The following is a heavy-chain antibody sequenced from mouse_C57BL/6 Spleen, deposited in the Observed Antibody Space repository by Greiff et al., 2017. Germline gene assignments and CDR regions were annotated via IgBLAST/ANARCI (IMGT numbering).Heavy chain of an antibody. CDR2: INPGSGGT. CDR1: GYAFTNYL. J-gene: IGHJ4*01. D-gene: IGHD2-4*01. CDR3: ARSRYDYGYAMDY. Sequence: VQLQQSGAELVRPGTSVKVSCKASGYAFTNYLIEWVKQRPGQGLEWIGVINPGSGGTNYNEKFKGKATLTADKSSSTAYMQLSSRTSEDSAVYFCARSRYDYGYAMDYWGQGTSVTVSS. V-gene: IGHV1-54*01.